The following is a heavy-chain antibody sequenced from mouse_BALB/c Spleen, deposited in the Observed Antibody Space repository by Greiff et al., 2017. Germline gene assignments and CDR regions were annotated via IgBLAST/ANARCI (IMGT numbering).Heavy chain of an antibody. Sequence: VKLVESGPGLVAPSQSLSITCTVSGFSLTGYGVNWVRQPPGKGLEWLGMIWGDGSTDYNSALKSRLSISKDNSKSQVFLKMNSLQTDDTARYYCARDQGHYGSIAWFAYWGQGTLVTVSA. CDR2: IWGDGST. D-gene: IGHD1-1*01. CDR1: GFSLTGYG. CDR3: ARDQGHYGSIAWFAY. V-gene: IGHV2-6-7*01. J-gene: IGHJ3*01.